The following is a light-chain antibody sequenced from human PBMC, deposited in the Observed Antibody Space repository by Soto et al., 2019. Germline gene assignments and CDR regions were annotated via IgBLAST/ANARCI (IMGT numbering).Light chain of an antibody. CDR1: RSNINNNF. V-gene: IGLV1-51*01. CDR2: DNY. CDR3: GTWDSSLDGFV. J-gene: IGLJ1*01. Sequence: QSVLTQPPSVSAAPGQKVTISCSGSRSNINNNFVSWYQLFPGTAPKLLIYDNYKRPSGIPDRCSASKSGTSATLAITGLQTGDEAEYNCGTWDSSLDGFVFGTGTKLTVL.